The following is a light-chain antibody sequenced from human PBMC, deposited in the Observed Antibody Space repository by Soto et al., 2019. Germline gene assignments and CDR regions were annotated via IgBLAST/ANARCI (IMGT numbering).Light chain of an antibody. CDR2: DAS. V-gene: IGKV1D-13*01. J-gene: IGKJ4*01. CDR1: QGISSA. CDR3: QQFNNYPQLT. Sequence: AIQLTQSPSSLSAFVGDRVTITCRASQGISSALAWYQQKPGKAPKLLIYDASSLESGVPSRFSGSGSGTDFTLTISSLQPEDFATYYCQQFNNYPQLTFGGGTKVEIK.